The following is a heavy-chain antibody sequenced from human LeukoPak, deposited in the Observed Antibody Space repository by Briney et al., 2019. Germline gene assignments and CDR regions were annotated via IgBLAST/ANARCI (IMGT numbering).Heavy chain of an antibody. J-gene: IGHJ3*02. CDR3: ARPETQYSSGLDGFDI. Sequence: PGGSLRLSCAASGFTFSTYWMHWVRQAPGKRLVWVSRINSDGSRTTYADSVKGRFPISRDNAKNTLYLQMNSLRTEDTAVYYCARPETQYSSGLDGFDIWGQGTMVTVSS. CDR1: GFTFSTYW. CDR2: INSDGSRT. D-gene: IGHD6-19*01. V-gene: IGHV3-74*01.